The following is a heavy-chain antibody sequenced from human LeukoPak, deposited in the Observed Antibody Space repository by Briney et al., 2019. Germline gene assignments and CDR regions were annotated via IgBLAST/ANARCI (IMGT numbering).Heavy chain of an antibody. J-gene: IGHJ4*02. V-gene: IGHV4-31*03. D-gene: IGHD6-6*01. Sequence: SQTLSLTCTVSGGSISSGGYYWSWIRQHPGKGLEWIGYIYYSGSTYYNPSLKSRVTISVDTSKNQFSLKLSSVTAADTAVYYCERGYLNPFMSIFDYWGQGTLVTVSS. CDR1: GGSISSGGYY. CDR2: IYYSGST. CDR3: ERGYLNPFMSIFDY.